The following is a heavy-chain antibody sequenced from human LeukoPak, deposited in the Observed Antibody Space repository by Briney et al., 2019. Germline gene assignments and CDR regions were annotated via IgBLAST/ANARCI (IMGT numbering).Heavy chain of an antibody. Sequence: SETLSLTCTVSGGSISSSSYYWGWIRQPPGKGLEWIGSIYYSGSTYYNPSLKSRVTISVDTSKNQFSLKLSSVTAADTAVYYCARDSHIPFDYWGQGTPVTVSS. D-gene: IGHD2-21*01. V-gene: IGHV4-39*07. CDR2: IYYSGST. CDR3: ARDSHIPFDY. CDR1: GGSISSSSYY. J-gene: IGHJ4*02.